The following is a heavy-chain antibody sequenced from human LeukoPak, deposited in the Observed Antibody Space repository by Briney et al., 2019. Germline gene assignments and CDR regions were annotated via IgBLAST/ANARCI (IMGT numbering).Heavy chain of an antibody. V-gene: IGHV3-7*01. J-gene: IGHJ4*02. CDR1: GFTFSSYW. CDR2: INQDGSEK. Sequence: GGSLRLSCAASGFTFSSYWMNWVRQSPGKGLEWVANINQDGSEKYYVDSVKGRFTISRDSAKNSLYLQMNSLRAEDTAVYYCARDRPPYFSGSYYNIWGQGTLVTVSS. CDR3: ARDRPPYFSGSYYNI. D-gene: IGHD3-10*01.